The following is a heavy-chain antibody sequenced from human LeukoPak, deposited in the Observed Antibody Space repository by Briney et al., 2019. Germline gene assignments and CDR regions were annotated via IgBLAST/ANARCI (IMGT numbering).Heavy chain of an antibody. Sequence: ASVKVSCKASGYTFTSYGISWVRQAPGQGLEWMGWISAYNGNTNYAQKLQGRVTMTTDTSTSTVYMELSSLRSEDTAVYYCARENIAVAGYYFDYWGQGTLVTVSS. CDR2: ISAYNGNT. J-gene: IGHJ4*02. CDR3: ARENIAVAGYYFDY. D-gene: IGHD6-19*01. CDR1: GYTFTSYG. V-gene: IGHV1-18*01.